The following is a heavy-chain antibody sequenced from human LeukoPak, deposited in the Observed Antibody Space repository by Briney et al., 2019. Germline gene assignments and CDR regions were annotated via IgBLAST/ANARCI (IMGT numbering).Heavy chain of an antibody. V-gene: IGHV1-69*13. CDR2: IIPIFGTA. J-gene: IGHJ4*02. D-gene: IGHD1-1*01. CDR1: GGTFSSYA. CDR3: CIGGQL. Sequence: SVTVSCKASGGTFSSYAISWVRQAPGQGLEWMGGIIPIFGTANYAQKFQGRVTITADESTSTAYMEMRGLRSDDTAVYYCCIGGQLWGQGTLVTVSS.